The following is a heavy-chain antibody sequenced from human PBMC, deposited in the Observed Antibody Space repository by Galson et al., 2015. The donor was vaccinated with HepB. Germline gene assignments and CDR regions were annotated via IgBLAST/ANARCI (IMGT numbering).Heavy chain of an antibody. CDR3: ARRLGSPTSTYYDYIWGSYPLYYYYMDV. CDR1: GYTFTSYG. Sequence: SVKVSCKASGYTFTSYGISWVRQAPGQGLEWMGWISAYNGNTNYAQKLQGRVTMTTDTSTSTAYMELRSLRSDDTAVYYCARRLGSPTSTYYDYIWGSYPLYYYYMDVWGKGTTVTVSS. CDR2: ISAYNGNT. D-gene: IGHD3-16*02. J-gene: IGHJ6*03. V-gene: IGHV1-18*01.